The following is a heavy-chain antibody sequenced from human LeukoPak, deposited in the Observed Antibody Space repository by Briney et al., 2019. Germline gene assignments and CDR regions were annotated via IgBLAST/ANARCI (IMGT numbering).Heavy chain of an antibody. D-gene: IGHD2-15*01. Sequence: SETLSLTCTVSGGSISSSSYYWGWIRQPPGKGLEWIGSIYYSGRTYYNPSLKSRVTISVDTSKNQFSLKLSSVTAADTAVYYCATWWSNDLDYWGQGTLVTVSS. CDR3: ATWWSNDLDY. V-gene: IGHV4-39*07. J-gene: IGHJ4*02. CDR1: GGSISSSSYY. CDR2: IYYSGRT.